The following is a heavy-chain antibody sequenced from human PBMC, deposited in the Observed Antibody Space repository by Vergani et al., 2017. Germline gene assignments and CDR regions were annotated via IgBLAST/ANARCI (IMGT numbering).Heavy chain of an antibody. J-gene: IGHJ3*01. V-gene: IGHV4-39*02. Sequence: QLQLQESGPGLVKPSETLSLSCRVSGNSISRSHYYWGFIRQPPGKGLEWIGSFSSSGSPYYNPTLKSRLAFAVDTSKNLFSLRLKSVTATDTGMYYCAKPVGPSAIADGYHVWGQGTMVTVS. CDR1: GNSISRSHYY. CDR2: FSSSGSP. D-gene: IGHD6-13*01. CDR3: AKPVGPSAIADGYHV.